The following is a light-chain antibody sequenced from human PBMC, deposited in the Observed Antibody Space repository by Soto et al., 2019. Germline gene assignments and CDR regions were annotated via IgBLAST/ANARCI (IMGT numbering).Light chain of an antibody. V-gene: IGKV1-5*01. CDR1: QAISDW. CDR3: QQYHTYST. J-gene: IGKJ1*01. CDR2: DVS. Sequence: DIQMTQSPSTLSASVGDRVSITCRASQAISDWLAWYQQKPGQVPELLIFDVSTLESVVPSRFSGSRSGTEFTLTISSLQPDDFATYFCQQYHTYSTFGQGTKV.